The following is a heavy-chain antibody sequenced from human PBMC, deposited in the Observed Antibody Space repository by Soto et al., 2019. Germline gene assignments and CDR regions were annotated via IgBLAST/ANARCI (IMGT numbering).Heavy chain of an antibody. Sequence: EVQLVESGGGLVQPGGSLRLSCAASGIIFSTSWMSWVRQAPGKGLQWVATINHDESEKFYVDSVKGRFTISRDNAQNSLYLHMNDVRAEDTAMYYCATDFWNYFNYWGQGTLVTVSS. CDR1: GIIFSTSW. J-gene: IGHJ4*02. CDR2: INHDESEK. V-gene: IGHV3-7*05. D-gene: IGHD1-1*01. CDR3: ATDFWNYFNY.